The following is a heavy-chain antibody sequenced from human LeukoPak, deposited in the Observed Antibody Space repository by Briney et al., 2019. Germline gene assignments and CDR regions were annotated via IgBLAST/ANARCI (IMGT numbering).Heavy chain of an antibody. J-gene: IGHJ5*02. CDR3: AKFHGESSGYHWFDP. CDR1: GFTFSSYG. Sequence: GGSLRLSCAASGFTFSSYGMHWVRQAPGKGLEWVAVIWYDGSNKYYADSVKGRFTISRDNSKNTLYLQMNSLRAEDTAVYYCAKFHGESSGYHWFDPWGQGTLVTVSS. V-gene: IGHV3-33*06. D-gene: IGHD3-22*01. CDR2: IWYDGSNK.